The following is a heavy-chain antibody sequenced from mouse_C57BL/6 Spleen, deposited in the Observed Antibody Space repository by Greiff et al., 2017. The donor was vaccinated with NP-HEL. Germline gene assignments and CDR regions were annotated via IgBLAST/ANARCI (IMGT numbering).Heavy chain of an antibody. V-gene: IGHV3-6*01. CDR3: ARKITTAVVFGY. CDR1: GYSITSGYY. CDR2: ISYDGSN. D-gene: IGHD1-1*01. J-gene: IGHJ2*01. Sequence: EVQLQESGPGLVKPSQSLSLTCSVTGYSITSGYYWNWIRQFPGNQLEWMGYISYDGSNNYNPSLKNRISITRDTSKNQFFLKLNSVTTEDTATYDCARKITTAVVFGYWGQGTTLTVSA.